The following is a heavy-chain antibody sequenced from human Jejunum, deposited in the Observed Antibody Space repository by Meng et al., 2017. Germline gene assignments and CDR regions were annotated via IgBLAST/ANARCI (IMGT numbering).Heavy chain of an antibody. V-gene: IGHV1-2*06. Sequence: QVQLVQSGAEVKKPGASVKVYCKASGYRFTGYYMHWVRQATGQGLEWLGRINTYSGDTNYAQKFQGRVTMTRDTSISTAYMELSSLSSDDTALYYCASNTDCTSTSCYAYWGQGTLVTVSS. CDR1: GYRFTGYY. J-gene: IGHJ4*02. CDR3: ASNTDCTSTSCYAY. D-gene: IGHD2-2*01. CDR2: INTYSGDT.